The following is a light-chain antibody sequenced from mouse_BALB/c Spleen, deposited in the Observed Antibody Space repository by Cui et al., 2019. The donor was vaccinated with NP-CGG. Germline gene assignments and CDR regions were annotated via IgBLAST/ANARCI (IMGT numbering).Light chain of an antibody. Sequence: QAVVTHESALTPSPGETVTLTFRSSTGAVTTTNYANWVQEKPDHLFTGLIGGTNNRAPGVPARFSGSLIGDKAALTITGAQTEDEAVYFCALWYSNHWVFGGGTKLTVL. CDR2: GTN. CDR1: TGAVTTTNY. CDR3: ALWYSNHWV. V-gene: IGLV1*01. J-gene: IGLJ1*01.